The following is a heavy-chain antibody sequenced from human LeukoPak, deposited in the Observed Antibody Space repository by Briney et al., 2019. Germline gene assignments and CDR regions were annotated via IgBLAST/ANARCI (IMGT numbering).Heavy chain of an antibody. V-gene: IGHV1-69*05. Sequence: SVRVSCKASGGTFSSYAISWVLQAPGQGLEWMGGIIPIFGTANYAQKFQGRVTMTRDTSTSTVYMELSSLRSEDTAVYYCARDRGYIYAAPLGWFDPWGQGTLVTVSS. CDR2: IIPIFGTA. J-gene: IGHJ5*02. CDR3: ARDRGYIYAAPLGWFDP. CDR1: GGTFSSYA. D-gene: IGHD5-18*01.